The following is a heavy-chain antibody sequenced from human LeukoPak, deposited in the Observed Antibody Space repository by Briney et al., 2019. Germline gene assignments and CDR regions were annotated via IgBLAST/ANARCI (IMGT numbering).Heavy chain of an antibody. CDR3: ARDKYGDQYYFDY. D-gene: IGHD4-17*01. Sequence: GGSLRLSCAASGFTFSSYSMNWVRQAPGKGLEWVSFISSSSSYIYYADTVKGRFTISRDNARNSLYLQMNSLRAEDTAVYYCARDKYGDQYYFDYWGQGTLVTVSS. CDR2: ISSSSSYI. J-gene: IGHJ4*02. V-gene: IGHV3-21*01. CDR1: GFTFSSYS.